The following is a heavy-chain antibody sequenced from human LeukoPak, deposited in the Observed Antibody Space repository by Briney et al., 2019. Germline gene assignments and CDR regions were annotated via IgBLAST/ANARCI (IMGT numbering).Heavy chain of an antibody. CDR3: ARDVDTAMVTPFGY. D-gene: IGHD5-18*01. V-gene: IGHV3-11*01. CDR2: ISSSGSTI. Sequence: PGGSLRLSCAASGFTFSDYYVSWIRQAPGKGLEWVSYISSSGSTIYYADSVKGRFTISRDNAKNSLYLQMNSLRAEDTAVYYCARDVDTAMVTPFGYWGQGTLVTVSS. J-gene: IGHJ4*02. CDR1: GFTFSDYY.